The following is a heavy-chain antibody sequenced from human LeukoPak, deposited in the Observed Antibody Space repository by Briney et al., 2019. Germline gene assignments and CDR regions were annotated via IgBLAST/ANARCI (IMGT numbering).Heavy chain of an antibody. V-gene: IGHV3-11*01. D-gene: IGHD2-15*01. J-gene: IGHJ4*02. CDR3: ARDRPICSGGSCYSGYYFDY. CDR1: GFTFSDYY. CDR2: ISSSGSTI. Sequence: PGGSLRLSCAASGFTFSDYYMSWIRQAPGKGLEWVSYISSSGSTIYYADSVKGRFTISRDNAKNSLYLQMNSLRAEDTAVYYCARDRPICSGGSCYSGYYFDYWGQGTLVTVSS.